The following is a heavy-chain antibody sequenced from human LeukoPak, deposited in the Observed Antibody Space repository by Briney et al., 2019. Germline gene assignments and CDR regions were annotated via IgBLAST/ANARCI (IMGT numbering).Heavy chain of an antibody. CDR2: IWYDGSNK. J-gene: IGHJ4*02. Sequence: GGSLRLSCAVSGFTFSSYGIDCVRHAQGKGLEWVAVIWYDGSNKYYAASVKGRFTISTDNSKNTLYLQMNSLRAEDTAVYYCATTDRGCSGYDWGPSGNFDYWGQGTLVTVSS. CDR1: GFTFSSYG. V-gene: IGHV3-33*01. CDR3: ATTDRGCSGYDWGPSGNFDY. D-gene: IGHD5-12*01.